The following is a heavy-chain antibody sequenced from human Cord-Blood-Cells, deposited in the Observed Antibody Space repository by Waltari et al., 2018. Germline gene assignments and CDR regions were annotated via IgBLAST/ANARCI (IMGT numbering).Heavy chain of an antibody. CDR1: GGTISSSY. Sequence: QVQLQESGPGLVKPSETLSLTCPVSGGTISSSYWSWFRQPPGKGLEWIGYIYYSGSTNYNPSLKSRVTISVDTSKNQFSLKLSSVTAADTAVYYCARYDFWSGFQFFDYWGQGTLVTVSS. CDR3: ARYDFWSGFQFFDY. CDR2: IYYSGST. V-gene: IGHV4-59*01. D-gene: IGHD3-3*01. J-gene: IGHJ4*02.